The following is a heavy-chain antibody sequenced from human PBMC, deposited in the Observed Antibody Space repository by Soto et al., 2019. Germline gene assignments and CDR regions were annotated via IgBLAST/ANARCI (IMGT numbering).Heavy chain of an antibody. Sequence: QVQVVQSGAEVKEPGASVKVSCKASGYSSSNYYTHWVRQAPGQGLEWMGIVNPNGESTNYAQRFQGTVALTRDTSTNTDYMELSRLTSDDTAIYFCASVTTIWSNWGQGTLVTVSS. D-gene: IGHD2-21*02. CDR2: VNPNGEST. J-gene: IGHJ4*02. V-gene: IGHV1-46*01. CDR3: ASVTTIWSN. CDR1: GYSSSNYY.